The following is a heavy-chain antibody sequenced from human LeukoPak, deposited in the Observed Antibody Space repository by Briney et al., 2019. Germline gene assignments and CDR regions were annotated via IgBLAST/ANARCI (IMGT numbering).Heavy chain of an antibody. CDR2: IKQDASEK. D-gene: IGHD6-6*01. J-gene: IGHJ6*03. CDR3: ARGVAALMDV. CDR1: RFTFSNYW. V-gene: IGHV3-7*04. Sequence: GGSLRLSCAASRFTFSNYWMNWVRQAPGKGLEWVANIKQDASEKYYVDSVRGRFTISRDNAKNSLYLQMDSLRGEDTAVYFCARGVAALMDVWGRGTTVTVSS.